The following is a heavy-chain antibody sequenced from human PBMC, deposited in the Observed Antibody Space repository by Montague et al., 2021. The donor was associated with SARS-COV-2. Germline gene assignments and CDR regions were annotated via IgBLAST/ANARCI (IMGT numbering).Heavy chain of an antibody. CDR2: IFNSGST. CDR1: GGSISSYY. Sequence: SETLSLTCTVSGGSISSYYWSWIRQPPGKGLEWIGYIFNSGSTNYNPSLKSRVTVSVDTSKNQLSLRLRSVTAADTAVYCCVRVGVSNWYSFFDYWGQGTLVTGSS. CDR3: VRVGVSNWYSFFDY. D-gene: IGHD6-13*01. V-gene: IGHV4-59*01. J-gene: IGHJ4*02.